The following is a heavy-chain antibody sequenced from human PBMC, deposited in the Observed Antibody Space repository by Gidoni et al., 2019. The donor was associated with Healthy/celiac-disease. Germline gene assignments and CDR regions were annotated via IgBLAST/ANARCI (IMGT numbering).Heavy chain of an antibody. CDR3: ARHLSGYDSSWFDP. D-gene: IGHD5-12*01. Sequence: EVQLVQSGAEVKKPGESLRISCKGSGSSFTSYCISWVRQMPGKGLEWMGRIAPSDSYTTYSPSFQGHVTISADKSISTAYLQWSSLKASDTAMYYCARHLSGYDSSWFDPWGQGTLVTVSS. CDR1: GSSFTSYC. J-gene: IGHJ5*02. V-gene: IGHV5-10-1*03. CDR2: IAPSDSYT.